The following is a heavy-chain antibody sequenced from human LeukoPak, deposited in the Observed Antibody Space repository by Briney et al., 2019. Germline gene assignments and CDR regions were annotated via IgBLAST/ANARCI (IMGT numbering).Heavy chain of an antibody. CDR3: ASPIHYDSSVYSYD. J-gene: IGHJ4*02. V-gene: IGHV3-21*06. CDR1: GVPFSSYS. CDR2: ISSRSSQI. D-gene: IGHD3-22*01. Sequence: PGGPFPHPCAASGVPFSSYSMTWARHPQGKGREGVGTISSRSSQIYSAPSVKGRPTISRVQATNSPYLQMHGLRAEGTAVYCGASPIHYDSSVYSYDWGQRTLVSV.